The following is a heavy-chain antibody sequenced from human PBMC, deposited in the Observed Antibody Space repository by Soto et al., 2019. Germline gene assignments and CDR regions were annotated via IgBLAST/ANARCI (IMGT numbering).Heavy chain of an antibody. D-gene: IGHD4-4*01. CDR1: GGSISSSSYY. CDR2: IYYSGST. Sequence: SETLSLTCTVSGGSISSSSYYWGWIRQPPGKGLEWIGSIYYSGSTYYNPSLKSRVTISVDTSKNQFSLKLSSVTAADTAVYYCARLDQTITTNYYYYGMDVWGQGTTVTVSS. CDR3: ARLDQTITTNYYYYGMDV. J-gene: IGHJ6*02. V-gene: IGHV4-39*01.